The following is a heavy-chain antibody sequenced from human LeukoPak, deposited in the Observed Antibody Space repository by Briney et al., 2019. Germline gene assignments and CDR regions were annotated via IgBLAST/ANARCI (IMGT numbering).Heavy chain of an antibody. Sequence: SQTLSLTCTVSGGSISSGGYYWSWIRQHPGKGLEWIGYIYYSGSTYYNPSLKSRVTISVGTSKNQFSLKLSSVTAADTAVYYCARDTKYYFDYWGQGTLVTVSS. CDR2: IYYSGST. D-gene: IGHD2-2*01. CDR1: GGSISSGGYY. CDR3: ARDTKYYFDY. V-gene: IGHV4-31*03. J-gene: IGHJ4*02.